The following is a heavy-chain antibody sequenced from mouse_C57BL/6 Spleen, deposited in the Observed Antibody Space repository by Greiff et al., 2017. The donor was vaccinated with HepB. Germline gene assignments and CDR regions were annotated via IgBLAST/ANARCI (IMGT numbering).Heavy chain of an antibody. CDR2: IDPENGDT. CDR1: GFNIKDDY. J-gene: IGHJ2*01. Sequence: EVQLQQSGAELVRPGASVKLSCTASGFNIKDDYMHWVKQRPEQGLEWIGWIDPENGDTEYASKFQGKATITADTSSNTAYLQLSSLTSEDTAVYYCTTRSNPDYWGQGTTLTVSS. V-gene: IGHV14-4*01. CDR3: TTRSNPDY. D-gene: IGHD2-5*01.